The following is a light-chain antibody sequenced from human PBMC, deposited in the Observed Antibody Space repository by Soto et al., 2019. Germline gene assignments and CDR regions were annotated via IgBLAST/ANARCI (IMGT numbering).Light chain of an antibody. CDR2: GAS. CDR3: HQYGISPWT. CDR1: QSVISSY. J-gene: IGKJ1*01. Sequence: EIVLTQSPGTLSLSPGERATLSCRASQSVISSYLAWYQQRPGQAPRVLIYGASSRATGIPDRFSGSASGTDFTLTISRLEPEDFAVYYCHQYGISPWTLGQGTKVDIK. V-gene: IGKV3-20*01.